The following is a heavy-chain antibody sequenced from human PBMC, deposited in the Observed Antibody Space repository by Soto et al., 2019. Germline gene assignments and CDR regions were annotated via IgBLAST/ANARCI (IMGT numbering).Heavy chain of an antibody. CDR2: FYHSGST. J-gene: IGHJ4*02. CDR3: ARFPAY. CDR1: HSSISSDYY. V-gene: IGHV4-38-2*02. Sequence: SETLSLTCTVSHSSISSDYYWGWIRQPPGTGLEWIGSFYHSGSTHYNPSLKSRVTISGDTSRNQFSLKLTSVTAADTAVYFCARFPAYWGQGILVTV.